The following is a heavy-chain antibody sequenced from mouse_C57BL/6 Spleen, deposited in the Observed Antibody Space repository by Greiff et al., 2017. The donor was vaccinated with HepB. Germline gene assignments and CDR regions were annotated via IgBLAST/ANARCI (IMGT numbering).Heavy chain of an antibody. J-gene: IGHJ3*01. CDR3: TTGVLREGFAY. CDR2: IDPENGDT. V-gene: IGHV14-4*01. Sequence: DVKLVESGAELVRPGASVKLSCTASGFNIKDDYMHWVKQRPEQGLEWIGWIDPENGDTEYASKFQGKATITADTSSNTAYLQLSSLTSEDTAVYYCTTGVLREGFAYWGQGTLVTVSA. D-gene: IGHD1-1*01. CDR1: GFNIKDDY.